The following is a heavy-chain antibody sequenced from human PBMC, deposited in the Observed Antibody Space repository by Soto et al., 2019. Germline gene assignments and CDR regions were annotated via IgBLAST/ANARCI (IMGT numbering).Heavy chain of an antibody. CDR2: ISYDGSNK. Sequence: QVQLVESGGGVVQPGRSLRLSCAASGFTFSSYAMHWVRQAPGKGLEWVAVISYDGSNKYYADSVKGRFTISRDNSKNTLYLQMNSLRAEDTAVYYCAREKTTADAFDIWGQGTMVTVSS. CDR3: AREKTTADAFDI. D-gene: IGHD4-17*01. V-gene: IGHV3-30-3*01. CDR1: GFTFSSYA. J-gene: IGHJ3*02.